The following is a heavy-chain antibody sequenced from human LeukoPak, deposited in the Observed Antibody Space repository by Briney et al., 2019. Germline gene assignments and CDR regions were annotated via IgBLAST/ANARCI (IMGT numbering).Heavy chain of an antibody. V-gene: IGHV4-34*01. D-gene: IGHD5-18*01. CDR2: INHSGST. Sequence: SETLSLACAVYGGSFSGYYWSWIRQPPGKGLEWIGEINHSGSTNYNPSLKSRVTISVDTSKNQFSLKLSSVTAADTAVYYCARLRSGGYSYGYVPYFDYWGQGTLVTVSS. CDR3: ARLRSGGYSYGYVPYFDY. J-gene: IGHJ4*02. CDR1: GGSFSGYY.